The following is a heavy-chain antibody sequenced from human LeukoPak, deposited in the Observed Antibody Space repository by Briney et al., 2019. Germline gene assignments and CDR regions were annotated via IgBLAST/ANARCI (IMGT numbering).Heavy chain of an antibody. CDR3: ARLGWTYYYGSSGFPLYYFDY. CDR1: GGSISSGGYY. D-gene: IGHD3-22*01. J-gene: IGHJ4*02. V-gene: IGHV4-31*03. Sequence: SQTLSLTCTVSGGSISSGGYYWSWLRQHPGKGLEYIGYIYYSGSTYYNPSLKSRVTISVDTSKNQFSLKLSSVTAAATAVYYCARLGWTYYYGSSGFPLYYFDYWGQGTLGTVSA. CDR2: IYYSGST.